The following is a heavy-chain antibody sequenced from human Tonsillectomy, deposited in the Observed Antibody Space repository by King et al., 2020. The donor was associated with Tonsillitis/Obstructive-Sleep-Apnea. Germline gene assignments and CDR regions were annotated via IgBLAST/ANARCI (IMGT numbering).Heavy chain of an antibody. J-gene: IGHJ6*03. CDR2: IRGTSRT. V-gene: IGHV3-23*04. Sequence: VQLVESGGGLVQPGGSLRLSCAASGFTFSSYTIAWVRQAPGKGLEWVSGIRGTSRTYYADSVKGRFTTSRDNSKNTLFLQMNSLTAEETAVYYCAKTDGGDYFYMDVWGKGTTVTVSS. CDR1: GFTFSSYT. D-gene: IGHD3-16*01. CDR3: AKTDGGDYFYMDV.